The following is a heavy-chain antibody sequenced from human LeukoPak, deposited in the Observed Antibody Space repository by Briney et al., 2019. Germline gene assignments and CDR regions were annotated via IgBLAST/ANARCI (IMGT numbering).Heavy chain of an antibody. V-gene: IGHV3-23*01. J-gene: IGHJ4*02. D-gene: IGHD3-3*01. Sequence: SGGSLSLSCAASGFTFSSYAMSWVRQAPGKGLEWVSAISGSGGSTYYADSVKGRFTISRDNSKNTLYLQMNSLRAEDTAVYYCAKRGGHDFWSGYSFDYWGQGTLVTVSS. CDR1: GFTFSSYA. CDR3: AKRGGHDFWSGYSFDY. CDR2: ISGSGGST.